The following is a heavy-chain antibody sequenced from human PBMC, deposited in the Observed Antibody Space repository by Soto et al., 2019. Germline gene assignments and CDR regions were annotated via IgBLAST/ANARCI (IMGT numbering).Heavy chain of an antibody. D-gene: IGHD3-10*01. J-gene: IGHJ3*02. Sequence: QVQLQQWGAGLLKPSETLSLTCAVYGGSFSDFYWSWIRQPPGKGLEWIGEINHSGSTSYNPALNRRVTISVDTSQTPFALTLSAVTAADTVVYYCARVTRGVAGGYYGSGSCLFEIWGQGTMVTVSS. CDR3: ARVTRGVAGGYYGSGSCLFEI. CDR2: INHSGST. CDR1: GGSFSDFY. V-gene: IGHV4-34*01.